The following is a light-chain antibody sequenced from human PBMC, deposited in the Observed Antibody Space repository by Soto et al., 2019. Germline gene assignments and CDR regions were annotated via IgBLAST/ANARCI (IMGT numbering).Light chain of an antibody. CDR1: QSVSSD. V-gene: IGKV3-15*01. Sequence: EIVMTQSPATLSVSPGERATLSCRASQSVSSDLAWYQQIPGQAPRLLIYGASTRSTGIPARFSGSGSGTEFTLTISSLQSEDIVIYYCQQYDSWPYTFGPGSKGHFK. CDR3: QQYDSWPYT. J-gene: IGKJ3*01. CDR2: GAS.